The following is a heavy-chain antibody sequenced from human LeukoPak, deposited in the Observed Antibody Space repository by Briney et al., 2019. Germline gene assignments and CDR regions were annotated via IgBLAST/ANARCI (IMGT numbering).Heavy chain of an antibody. Sequence: GGSLRLSCAASGFTFSSYGMHWVRQAPGEGLEWVGGISYDGRNTYYADSVKGRLTISRDNSESTLYLQMNSPRVEDTAVYYCARDRGGWYKDGFDIRGQGTMVTVSS. D-gene: IGHD6-19*01. J-gene: IGHJ3*02. V-gene: IGHV3-30*03. CDR1: GFTFSSYG. CDR2: ISYDGRNT. CDR3: ARDRGGWYKDGFDI.